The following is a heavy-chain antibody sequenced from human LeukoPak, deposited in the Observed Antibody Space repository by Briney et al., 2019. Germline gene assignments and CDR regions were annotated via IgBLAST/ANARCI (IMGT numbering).Heavy chain of an antibody. D-gene: IGHD2-21*02. CDR2: ISSNGDST. Sequence: GGSLRLSCAASGFTFSTYGMHWVRQAPRKGLEYVSAISSNGDSTYYANSVKGRFTISRDNSKNTLYLQMGSLTSEDMAVYFCARDSCGGGDCWRYFEHWGQGTLVTVSS. V-gene: IGHV3-64*01. CDR3: ARDSCGGGDCWRYFEH. CDR1: GFTFSTYG. J-gene: IGHJ4*02.